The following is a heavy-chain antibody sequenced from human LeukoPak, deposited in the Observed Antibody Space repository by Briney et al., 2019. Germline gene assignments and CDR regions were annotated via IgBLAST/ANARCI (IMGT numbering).Heavy chain of an antibody. J-gene: IGHJ4*02. CDR1: GGSMNTYF. CDR2: IHYSGST. D-gene: IGHD1-26*01. Sequence: SETLSLTCTVSGGSMNTYFWSWIRQPPGKGLEWIGHIHYSGSTTYNPSLKSRVTISVDASKNQFSLELSSVTAADTAVYYCARHKTGGTYPLDYWGQGTLVTVSS. CDR3: ARHKTGGTYPLDY. V-gene: IGHV4-59*08.